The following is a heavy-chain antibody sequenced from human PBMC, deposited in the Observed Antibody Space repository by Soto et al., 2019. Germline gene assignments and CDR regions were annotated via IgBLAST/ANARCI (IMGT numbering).Heavy chain of an antibody. CDR2: INRSGST. CDR3: AREVRFLEWFPASWFDP. D-gene: IGHD3-3*01. J-gene: IGHJ5*02. CDR1: GGSFSGYY. V-gene: IGHV4-34*01. Sequence: SETLSLTCAVYGGSFSGYYWSWIRQPPGKGLEWIGEINRSGSTNYNPSLKSRVTISVDTSKNQFSLKLSSVTAADTAVYYCAREVRFLEWFPASWFDPWGQGTLVTVSS.